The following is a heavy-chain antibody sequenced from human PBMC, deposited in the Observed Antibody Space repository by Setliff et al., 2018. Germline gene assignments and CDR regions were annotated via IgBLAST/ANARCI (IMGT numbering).Heavy chain of an antibody. Sequence: LRLSCAASGFTFSSYAMSWVRQAPGKGLEWVSAISGSGGSTYYADSVKGRFAISRDNSKNTLYLQMNSLRAEDTAVYYCAKDLITTTVPEWLLYTPTTYFDYWGQGTLVTVSS. D-gene: IGHD3-3*01. V-gene: IGHV3-23*01. CDR3: AKDLITTTVPEWLLYTPTTYFDY. CDR1: GFTFSSYA. CDR2: ISGSGGST. J-gene: IGHJ4*02.